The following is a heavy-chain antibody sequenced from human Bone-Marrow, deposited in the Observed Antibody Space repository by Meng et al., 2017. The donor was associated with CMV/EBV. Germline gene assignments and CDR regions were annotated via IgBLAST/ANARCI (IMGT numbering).Heavy chain of an antibody. Sequence: SETLSLTCTVSGYSISSGYYWGWIRQPPGKGLEWIGSIYHSGSTYYNPSLKSRVTISVDTSKNQFSLKLSSVTAADTAVYYCARVTFKQLLYVQDYCGQGTLVTVSS. D-gene: IGHD2-2*02. CDR2: IYHSGST. CDR3: ARVTFKQLLYVQDY. V-gene: IGHV4-38-2*02. CDR1: GYSISSGYY. J-gene: IGHJ4*02.